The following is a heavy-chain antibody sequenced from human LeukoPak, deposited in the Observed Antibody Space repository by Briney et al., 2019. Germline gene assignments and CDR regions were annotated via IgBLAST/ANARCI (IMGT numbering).Heavy chain of an antibody. CDR2: ISYDGSNK. J-gene: IGHJ3*02. CDR1: GFTFSSYG. Sequence: GGSLRLSCAASGFTFSSYGMHWVRQAPGKGLEWVAVISYDGSNKYYADSVKGRFTISRDNSKNTLYLQMNSLRAEDTAVYYCARGGTMIVVVKDAFDIWGQGTMVTVSS. CDR3: ARGGTMIVVVKDAFDI. D-gene: IGHD3-22*01. V-gene: IGHV3-30*03.